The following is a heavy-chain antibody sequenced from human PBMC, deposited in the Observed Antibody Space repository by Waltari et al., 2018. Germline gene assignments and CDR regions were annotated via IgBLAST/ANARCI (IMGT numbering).Heavy chain of an antibody. J-gene: IGHJ4*02. CDR1: GFTFSSYE. D-gene: IGHD4-17*01. CDR3: ARSGDYGWYFDY. Sequence: EVQLVESGGGLVQPGGSLRLSCAASGFTFSSYEMNWFRQAPGKGLEWVSYISSSGSTIYYADSVKGRFTISRDNAKNSLYLQMNSLRAEDTAVYYCARSGDYGWYFDYWGQGTLVTVSS. V-gene: IGHV3-48*03. CDR2: ISSSGSTI.